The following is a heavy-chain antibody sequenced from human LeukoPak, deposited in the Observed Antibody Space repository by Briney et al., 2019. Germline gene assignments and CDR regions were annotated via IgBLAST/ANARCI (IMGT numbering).Heavy chain of an antibody. CDR1: GFTFSSYA. J-gene: IGHJ4*02. CDR2: ISGSGGST. Sequence: GGSLRLSCAASGFTFSSYAMSWVRQAPGKGLEWVSAISGSGGSTYYADSVKGRFTVSRDNSKNTLYLQLNSLRAEDTAVYYCAKVAYTGSYYYGGNGHFDYWGQGTLVTVSS. CDR3: AKVAYTGSYYYGGNGHFDY. V-gene: IGHV3-23*01. D-gene: IGHD1-26*01.